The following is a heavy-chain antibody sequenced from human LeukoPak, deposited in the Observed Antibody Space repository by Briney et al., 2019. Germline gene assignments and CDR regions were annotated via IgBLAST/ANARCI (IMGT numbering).Heavy chain of an antibody. CDR1: GYTFTSYG. CDR3: ASSTTVTEYYYYGMDV. V-gene: IGHV1-18*01. D-gene: IGHD4-17*01. CDR2: ISAYNGNT. Sequence: ASVKVSCKASGYTFTSYGTSWVRQAPGQGLEWMGWISAYNGNTNYAQKLQGRVTMTTDTSTSTAYMELGSLRSDDTAVYYCASSTTVTEYYYYGMDVWGQGTTVTVSS. J-gene: IGHJ6*02.